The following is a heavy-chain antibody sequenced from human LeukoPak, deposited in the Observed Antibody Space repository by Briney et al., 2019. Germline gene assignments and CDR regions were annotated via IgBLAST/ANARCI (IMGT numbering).Heavy chain of an antibody. CDR2: INHGGST. V-gene: IGHV4-34*01. CDR3: ARVGVVVVAARTLLFVC. J-gene: IGHJ4*02. Sequence: AGSLTLPCAVYGGSFSGYYWSWIRQPPGKGLEWVADINHGGSTNYYASFKSRVTISGDKSKNKLFLQLNTLTAADTAVYYCARVGVVVVAARTLLFVCWGQGTMASDCS. D-gene: IGHD2-15*01. CDR1: GGSFSGYY.